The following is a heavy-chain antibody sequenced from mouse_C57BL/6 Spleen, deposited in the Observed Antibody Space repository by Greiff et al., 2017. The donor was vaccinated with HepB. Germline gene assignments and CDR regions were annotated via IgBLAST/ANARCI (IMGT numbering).Heavy chain of an antibody. CDR2: INPNNGGT. D-gene: IGHD1-1*01. CDR3: AREGDYYCSSYEGFAY. CDR1: GYTFTDYY. Sequence: EVQLQQSGPELVKPGASVKISCKASGYTFTDYYMNWVKQSHGKSLEWIGDINPNNGGTSYNQKFKGKATLTVDKSSSTAYMELRSLTSEDSAVYYCAREGDYYCSSYEGFAYWGQGTLVTVSA. V-gene: IGHV1-26*01. J-gene: IGHJ3*01.